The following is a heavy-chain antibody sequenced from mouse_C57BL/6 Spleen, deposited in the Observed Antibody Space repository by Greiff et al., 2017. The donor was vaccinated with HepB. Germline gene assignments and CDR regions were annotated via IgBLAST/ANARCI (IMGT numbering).Heavy chain of an antibody. CDR2: IGPGSGST. CDR3: AHYYGSSYDYYAMDY. CDR1: GYTFTDYY. V-gene: IGHV1-77*01. Sequence: VKLVESGAELVKPGASVKISCKASGYTFTDYYINWVKQRPGQGLEWIGKIGPGSGSTYYNEKFKGKATLTADKSSSTAYMQLSSLTSEDSAVYFCAHYYGSSYDYYAMDYWGQGTSVTVSS. J-gene: IGHJ4*01. D-gene: IGHD1-1*01.